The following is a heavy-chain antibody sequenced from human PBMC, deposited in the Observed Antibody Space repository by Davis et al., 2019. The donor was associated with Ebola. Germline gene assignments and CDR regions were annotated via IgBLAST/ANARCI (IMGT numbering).Heavy chain of an antibody. J-gene: IGHJ6*04. V-gene: IGHV1-46*02. CDR2: INPSGGST. Sequence: ASVKVSCKASGYTFNSYYIHWVRQAPGQGLEWMGIINPSGGSTSYAQKFQGRVTMTRDTSTSTVYMELSSLRSEDTAVYYCARDSLMVRGLDVWGKGTTVTVSS. CDR3: ARDSLMVRGLDV. D-gene: IGHD3-10*01. CDR1: GYTFNSYY.